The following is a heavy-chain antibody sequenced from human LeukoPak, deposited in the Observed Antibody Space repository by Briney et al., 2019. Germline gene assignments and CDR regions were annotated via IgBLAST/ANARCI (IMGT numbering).Heavy chain of an antibody. Sequence: ASVKVSCTTSGYTFTNHPMHWMRQAPGQRLEWMGWINTDNGNTKYSQKFQGRVAFTRDTSASTAYMELNSLTSEDTSVYYCAPLIGAYFDYWGQGTLVTVSS. J-gene: IGHJ4*02. CDR1: GYTFTNHP. V-gene: IGHV1-3*04. D-gene: IGHD3-22*01. CDR3: APLIGAYFDY. CDR2: INTDNGNT.